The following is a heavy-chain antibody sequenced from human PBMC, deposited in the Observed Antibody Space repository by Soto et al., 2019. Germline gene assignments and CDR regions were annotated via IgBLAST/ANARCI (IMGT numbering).Heavy chain of an antibody. V-gene: IGHV1-8*01. CDR1: GYTFTSYD. CDR2: MNPNSGNT. J-gene: IGHJ6*03. D-gene: IGHD4-17*01. CDR3: ARGEYGDYGLYYYCYMDV. Sequence: ASVKVSCKASGYTFTSYDINWVRQATGQGLEWMGWMNPNSGNTGYAQKFQGRVTMTRNTSISTAYMELSSLRSEDTAVYYCARGEYGDYGLYYYCYMDVWGKGTTVTVSS.